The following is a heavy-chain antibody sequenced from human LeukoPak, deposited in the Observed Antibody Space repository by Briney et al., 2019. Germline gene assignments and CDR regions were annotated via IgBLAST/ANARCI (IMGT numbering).Heavy chain of an antibody. Sequence: SQTLSLTCTVSGGSISSGGYYWSWIRQHPGKGLEWIGYIYYSGSTYYNPSLKSRVTISVDTSKNQFSLKLGSVTAADTAVYYCARVGGYSGYAWVGFDYWGQGTLVTVSS. D-gene: IGHD5-12*01. CDR3: ARVGGYSGYAWVGFDY. V-gene: IGHV4-31*03. J-gene: IGHJ4*02. CDR2: IYYSGST. CDR1: GGSISSGGYY.